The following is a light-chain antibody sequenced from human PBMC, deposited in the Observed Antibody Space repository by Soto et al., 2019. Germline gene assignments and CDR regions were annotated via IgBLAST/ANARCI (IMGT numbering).Light chain of an antibody. V-gene: IGKV1-12*01. CDR3: QQASSFPLT. J-gene: IGKJ4*01. CDR2: SAS. Sequence: IQMTQSPSSVSASVGDRVTITCRASQPISSWLAWYQQKPGQPPNLLIYSASTLRSGVPSRFSGSESGTLFTLTITNLQPEDFATYYFQQASSFPLTFGGGTKVEV. CDR1: QPISSW.